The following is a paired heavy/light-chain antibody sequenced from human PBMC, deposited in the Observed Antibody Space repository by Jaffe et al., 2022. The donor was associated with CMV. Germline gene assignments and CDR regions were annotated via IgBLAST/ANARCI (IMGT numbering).Heavy chain of an antibody. J-gene: IGHJ4*02. Sequence: EVQLVESGGGLVQPGGSLRLSCAASGFRFSDYWMSWVRQVPGKGPEWVANMLQGGSEHYFLDSMKGRLTISRDDAKNSLYLQINSVRAEDTAVYYCARDGHNQWSGADYWGQGTLVNVSS. D-gene: IGHD2-8*01. CDR1: GFRFSDYW. CDR2: MLQGGSEH. V-gene: IGHV3-7*01. CDR3: ARDGHNQWSGADY.
Light chain of an antibody. CDR2: QVS. Sequence: DVVVTQSPLSLPVTLGQPASISCRSSQSLEHTDGNTYLIWYQQRPGQSPRRLIYQVSYRDSGVPDRFSGSGSGTDFTLKISRVEAADVAVYYCVQGTHWPRYTFGQGTKLQIK. CDR3: VQGTHWPRYT. CDR1: QSLEHTDGNTY. V-gene: IGKV2-30*02. J-gene: IGKJ2*01.